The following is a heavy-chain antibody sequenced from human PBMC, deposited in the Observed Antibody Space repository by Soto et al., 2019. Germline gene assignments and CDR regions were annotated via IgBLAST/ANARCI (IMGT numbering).Heavy chain of an antibody. J-gene: IGHJ5*02. V-gene: IGHV3-23*01. Sequence: GGSLRLSCAASGFTFSSYAMSWVRQAPGKGLEWVSAISGGSTYYADSVKGRFTISRDNSKNTLYLQMNSLRAEDTAVYYCAKDALGTENWFDPWGQGTLVTVSS. D-gene: IGHD3-16*01. CDR1: GFTFSSYA. CDR2: ISGGST. CDR3: AKDALGTENWFDP.